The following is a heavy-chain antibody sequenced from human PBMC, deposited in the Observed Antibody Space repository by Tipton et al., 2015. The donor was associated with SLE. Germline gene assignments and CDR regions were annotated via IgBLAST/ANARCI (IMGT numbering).Heavy chain of an antibody. CDR2: IYPGDSDT. CDR1: GYSFTSYW. CDR3: ARRMVERYVSRNYYGMDV. Sequence: QLVQSGAEVKKPGESLKISCKGSGYSFTSYWIGWVRQMPGKGLEWMGIIYPGDSDTRYSPSFQGQVTISADMSISTAYLQWSSLQASDTAIYYCARRMVERYVSRNYYGMDVWGPGTTVIVSS. J-gene: IGHJ6*02. D-gene: IGHD1-1*01. V-gene: IGHV5-51*03.